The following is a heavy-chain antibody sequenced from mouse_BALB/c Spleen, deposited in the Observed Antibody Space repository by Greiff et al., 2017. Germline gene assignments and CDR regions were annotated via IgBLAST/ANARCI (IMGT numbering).Heavy chain of an antibody. J-gene: IGHJ4*01. V-gene: IGHV7-3*02. CDR1: GFTFTDYY. CDR3: ARDLYYDFYYYAMDY. Sequence: EVKLMESGGGLVQPGGSLRLSCATSGFTFTDYYMSWVRQPPGKALEWLGFIRNKANGYTTEYSASVKGRFTISRDNSQSILYLQMNTLRAEDSATYYCARDLYYDFYYYAMDYWGQGTSVTVSS. D-gene: IGHD2-4*01. CDR2: IRNKANGYTT.